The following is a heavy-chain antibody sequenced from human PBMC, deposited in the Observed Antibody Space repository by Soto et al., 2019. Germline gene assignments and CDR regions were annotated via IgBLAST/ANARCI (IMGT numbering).Heavy chain of an antibody. D-gene: IGHD4-17*01. V-gene: IGHV5-51*01. J-gene: IGHJ6*03. Sequence: GESLKISCKGSGYSFTSYWIGWVRQMPGKGLEWMGIIYPGDSDTRYSPSFQGQVTISADKSISTAYLQWSSLKASDTAMYYCARQGGDYYYYYYMDVWGKGTTVTVSS. CDR3: ARQGGDYYYYYYMDV. CDR2: IYPGDSDT. CDR1: GYSFTSYW.